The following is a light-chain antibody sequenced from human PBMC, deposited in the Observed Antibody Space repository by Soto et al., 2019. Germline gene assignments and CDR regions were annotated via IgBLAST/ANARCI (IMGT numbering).Light chain of an antibody. Sequence: QSVLTQPASVSGSPGQSITISCTGTSSDVGDYNYVSWYQQHPGKAPKLMLYDVSNRPSGISNRFSGSKSGNTASLTISGLQAEDEADYYCSSYTSSSTLFGTGTKLPS. CDR2: DVS. CDR1: SSDVGDYNY. V-gene: IGLV2-14*01. CDR3: SSYTSSSTL. J-gene: IGLJ1*01.